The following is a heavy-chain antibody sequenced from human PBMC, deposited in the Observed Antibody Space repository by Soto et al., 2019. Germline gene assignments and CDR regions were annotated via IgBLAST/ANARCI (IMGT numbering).Heavy chain of an antibody. CDR2: VFYTETT. CDR3: ARDLSDSYMRTTGGVYSGMDV. V-gene: IGHV4-30-4*01. CDR1: GGSINSGLYY. Sequence: QVQLLESGPGLLKPSQTLSLTCTVSGGSINSGLYYWNWIRQSPEKGLEWIGYVFYTETTSYNPSLKSRVSISLDKSKNQFSLKLSSVTAADTAVYYCARDLSDSYMRTTGGVYSGMDVWGQGATVTVSS. J-gene: IGHJ6*02. D-gene: IGHD1-1*01.